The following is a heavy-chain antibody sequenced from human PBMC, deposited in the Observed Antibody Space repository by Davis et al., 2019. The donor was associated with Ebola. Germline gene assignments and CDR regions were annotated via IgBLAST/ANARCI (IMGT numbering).Heavy chain of an antibody. CDR1: GYTFTGYY. Sequence: ASVKVSCKASGYTFTGYYMHWVRQAPGQGLEWMGWINPNSGGTNYAQKFQGWVTMTRDTSISTAYMELSRLRSDDTAVYYCARDIRVRSGWQYYYYYYGMDVWGQGTTVTGSS. D-gene: IGHD6-19*01. CDR2: INPNSGGT. V-gene: IGHV1-2*04. CDR3: ARDIRVRSGWQYYYYYYGMDV. J-gene: IGHJ6*02.